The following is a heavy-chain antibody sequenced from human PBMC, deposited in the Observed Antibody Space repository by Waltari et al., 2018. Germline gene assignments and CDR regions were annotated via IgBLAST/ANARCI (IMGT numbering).Heavy chain of an antibody. Sequence: QVQLVASGGGVPQPRRSPRPSREASAFTFRSHAIHWVRQTPGKGLEWVAVISYNGRNIYYVDSVKGRFTISRDNSKKTLYMQMNSLRAEDTAVYYCARDYCDRTNCHGMDVWGQGTTVTVSS. CDR1: AFTFRSHA. D-gene: IGHD3-22*01. V-gene: IGHV3-30*04. CDR2: ISYNGRNI. J-gene: IGHJ6*02. CDR3: ARDYCDRTNCHGMDV.